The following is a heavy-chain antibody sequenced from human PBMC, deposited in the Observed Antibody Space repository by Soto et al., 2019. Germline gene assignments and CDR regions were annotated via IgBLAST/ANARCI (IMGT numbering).Heavy chain of an antibody. J-gene: IGHJ4*02. D-gene: IGHD3-22*01. CDR1: GGSISSGGYS. CDR2: IYHSGST. Sequence: SETLSLTCAVSGGSISSGGYSWSWIRQPPGKGLELIGYIYHSGSTYSNPSLKSRVTISVDRYKNQFSLKLSSVTAADTAVYYCARASGEYYYDRTGYWFDXWGQGTVVTVSX. V-gene: IGHV4-30-2*01. CDR3: ARASGEYYYDRTGYWFDX.